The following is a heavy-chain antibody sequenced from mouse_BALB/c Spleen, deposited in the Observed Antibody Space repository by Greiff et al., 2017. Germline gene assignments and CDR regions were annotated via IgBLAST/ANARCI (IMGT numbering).Heavy chain of an antibody. D-gene: IGHD1-2*01. J-gene: IGHJ1*01. CDR2: IDPYNGGN. CDR3: ARFQRRPFYWYFDV. V-gene: IGHV1S135*01. CDR1: GYSFTDYN. Sequence: VQLQQSGPELVKPGASVKVSCKASGYSFTDYNMYWVKQSHGKRLEWIGYIDPYNGGNSYNQKFKGKATLTVDKSSSTAFMQLNSLTSEDTAVYYCARFQRRPFYWYFDVWGAGTTVTVSS.